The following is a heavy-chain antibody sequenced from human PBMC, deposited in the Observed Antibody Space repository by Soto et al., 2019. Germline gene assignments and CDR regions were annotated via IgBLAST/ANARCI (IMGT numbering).Heavy chain of an antibody. CDR2: IKSDGSGT. Sequence: EVQLVESGGGLVQPGESLTLSCAASGFTFSSYWMHWVRQAPGKGLVWVSRIKSDGSGTYYADSVKGRLTISRDNARNTRYLQMNSRRVEDTALYFCARGDGAHYDGNGYLGRHWGQGTLVTVSS. J-gene: IGHJ4*02. V-gene: IGHV3-74*01. D-gene: IGHD3-22*01. CDR1: GFTFSSYW. CDR3: ARGDGAHYDGNGYLGRH.